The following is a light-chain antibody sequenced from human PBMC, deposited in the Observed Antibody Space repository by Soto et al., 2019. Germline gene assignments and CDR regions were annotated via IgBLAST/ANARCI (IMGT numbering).Light chain of an antibody. CDR1: SSDVGGYNY. CDR3: SSYTTSNTRQIV. Sequence: QSMLTQPASVSGSPGQSITLSCTGTSSDVGGYNYVSWYQHHPGKAPKLIIYDVSNRPSGVSIRFSGSKSDNTASLTISGLQPEDEADYHCSSYTTSNTRQIVFGTGTKVTVL. V-gene: IGLV2-14*03. CDR2: DVS. J-gene: IGLJ1*01.